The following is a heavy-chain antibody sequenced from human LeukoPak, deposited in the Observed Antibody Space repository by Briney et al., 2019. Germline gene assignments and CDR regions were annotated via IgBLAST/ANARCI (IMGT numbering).Heavy chain of an antibody. CDR1: GYTFTDYY. D-gene: IGHD2-21*02. CDR2: INPNSGDT. Sequence: ASLKVSCKASGYTFTDYYMHWVRQAPGQGLEWMGWINPNSGDTKYAQKFQGRVTMARDTSNNTVYMDLTRLIFDDTAMYYCARDGVFRFEVGDVYYYYMDVWGKGTTVIISS. J-gene: IGHJ6*03. V-gene: IGHV1-2*02. CDR3: ARDGVFRFEVGDVYYYYMDV.